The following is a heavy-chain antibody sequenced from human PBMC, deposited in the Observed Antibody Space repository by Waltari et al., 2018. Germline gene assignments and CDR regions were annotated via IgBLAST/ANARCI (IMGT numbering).Heavy chain of an antibody. V-gene: IGHV3-48*01. Sequence: EVQLVESGGGLVQPGGSLRLSCAASGFTFSSYSMNWVRQAPGKGVEWVSYISSSSSTIYYADSVKGRFTISRDNAKNSLYLQMNSLRAEDTAVYYCARGGLDYYDSSGYGYWGQGTLVTVSS. CDR3: ARGGLDYYDSSGYGY. D-gene: IGHD3-22*01. CDR2: ISSSSSTI. J-gene: IGHJ4*02. CDR1: GFTFSSYS.